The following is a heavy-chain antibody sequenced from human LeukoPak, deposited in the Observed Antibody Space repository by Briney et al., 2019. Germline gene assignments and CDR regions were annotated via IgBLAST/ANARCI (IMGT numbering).Heavy chain of an antibody. D-gene: IGHD2-21*01. CDR2: ISGSGRTT. V-gene: IGHV3-23*01. CDR1: GFTFSNHA. CDR3: AKNVVVKRYFDY. J-gene: IGHJ4*02. Sequence: GGSLRLSCAASGFTFSNHALSWFRQAPGKGLQWVSVISGSGRTTEYADSVKGRFTISRDNSKNMVSLHMNSLRVEDTAIYYCAKNVVVKRYFDYWGQGTLVTISS.